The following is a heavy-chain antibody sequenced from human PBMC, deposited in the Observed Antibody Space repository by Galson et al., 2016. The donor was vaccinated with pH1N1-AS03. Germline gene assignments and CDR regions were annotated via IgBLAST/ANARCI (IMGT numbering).Heavy chain of an antibody. CDR2: TSRDGNTI. J-gene: IGHJ4*02. D-gene: IGHD3-16*01. CDR1: GFIFSSSW. V-gene: IGHV3-74*01. CDR3: TQEGAQVDY. Sequence: SLRLSCAASGFIFSSSWMHWVRQAPGKGLEWVSRTSRDGNTINYADSVKGRFTISRDSGYNTLYLQMNSLRAEDTAVYYCTQEGAQVDYWGQGTLVTVSS.